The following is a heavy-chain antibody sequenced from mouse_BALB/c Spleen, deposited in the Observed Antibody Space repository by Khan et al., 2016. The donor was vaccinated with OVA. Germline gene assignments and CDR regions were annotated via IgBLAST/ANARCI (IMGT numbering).Heavy chain of an antibody. Sequence: QVRLQQSGAELVRPGASVTLSCKASGYTFPDYELHWVKQTPVHGLEWIGVIDPKTGVTAYNQKFKGKATLTADKSSSTAYMGLRSLTSENSADYRCTRSPFAYWGQVTLVTVSA. V-gene: IGHV1-15*01. CDR3: TRSPFAY. CDR2: IDPKTGVT. CDR1: GYTFPDYE. J-gene: IGHJ3*01.